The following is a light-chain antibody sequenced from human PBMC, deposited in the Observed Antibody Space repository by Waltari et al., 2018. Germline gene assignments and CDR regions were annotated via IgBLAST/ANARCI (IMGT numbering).Light chain of an antibody. V-gene: IGLV2-8*01. Sequence: QSALTQPPSASGSPGQSVTVSCTGTSSDVGGYNYVSWYQQHPGKAPKLMLYEVSKRPSGVPYRFSGSKSGNTASLTVSGLQAEDEADYYCSSYAGSEVVIFGGGTKLTVL. CDR2: EVS. J-gene: IGLJ2*01. CDR3: SSYAGSEVVI. CDR1: SSDVGGYNY.